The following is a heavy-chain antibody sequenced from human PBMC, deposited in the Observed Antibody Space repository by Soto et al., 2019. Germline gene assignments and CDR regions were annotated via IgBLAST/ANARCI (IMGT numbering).Heavy chain of an antibody. J-gene: IGHJ5*02. D-gene: IGHD3-10*01. V-gene: IGHV4-30-4*01. Sequence: SLTCTVSGGSISSGDYYWSWIRQPPGKGLEWIGYIYYSGSTYYNPSLKSRVTISVDTSKNQFSLKLSSVTAADTAVYYCAREVEGSSYYYGSGSYYYNWFDPWGQGTLVTVSS. CDR3: AREVEGSSYYYGSGSYYYNWFDP. CDR1: GGSISSGDYY. CDR2: IYYSGST.